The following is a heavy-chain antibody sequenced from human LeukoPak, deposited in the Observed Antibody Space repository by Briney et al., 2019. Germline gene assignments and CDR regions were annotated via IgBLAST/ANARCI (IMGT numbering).Heavy chain of an antibody. CDR1: GFTFTNAW. CDR3: AADTPVPLAQIDY. CDR2: VRAKTDGGTT. V-gene: IGHV3-15*01. D-gene: IGHD2/OR15-2a*01. Sequence: GGSLRLSCAVSGFTFTNAWMNWVRQAPGKGLEWVGRVRAKTDGGTTEYAAPVKRRFSISRDDSTNTVYLQMNSLITEDTAIYYCAADTPVPLAQIDYWGQGALVTVSS. J-gene: IGHJ4*02.